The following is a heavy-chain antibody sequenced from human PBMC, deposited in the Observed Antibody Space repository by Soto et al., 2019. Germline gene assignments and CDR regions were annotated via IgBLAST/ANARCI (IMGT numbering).Heavy chain of an antibody. D-gene: IGHD3-10*01. CDR3: ARGPYYGPAYGMDV. CDR2: IYYSGST. V-gene: IGHV4-39*01. J-gene: IGHJ6*02. CDR1: GGSISSSSYY. Sequence: SETLSLTCTVSGGSISSSSYYWGWIRQPPGKGLEWIGSIYYSGSTYYNPSLKSRVTISVDTSKNQFSLKLSSVTAADTAVYYCARGPYYGPAYGMDVWGQGTTVTVSS.